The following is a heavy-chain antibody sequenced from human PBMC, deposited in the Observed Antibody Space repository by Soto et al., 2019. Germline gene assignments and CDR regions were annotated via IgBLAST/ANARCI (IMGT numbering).Heavy chain of an antibody. J-gene: IGHJ4*02. CDR3: ATEQPDCGGDCYFDY. D-gene: IGHD2-21*02. V-gene: IGHV4-59*01. CDR1: GGSISSYY. Sequence: SETLSLTCTVSGGSISSYYWSWIRQPPGKGLEWIGYIYYSGSTNYNPSLKSRVTISVDTSKNQFSLKLSSVTAADTAVYYCATEQPDCGGDCYFDYWGQGTLVTVSS. CDR2: IYYSGST.